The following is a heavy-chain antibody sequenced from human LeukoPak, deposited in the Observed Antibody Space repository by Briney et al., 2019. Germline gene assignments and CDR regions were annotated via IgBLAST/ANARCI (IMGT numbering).Heavy chain of an antibody. D-gene: IGHD2-15*01. Sequence: GGSLRLSCAASGFTVSSSYMYWVRRAPGKDLEWVSFLYRGDSAIYAESVRGRFTISRDNSKNTLYLLMNSLIPEDTAVYYCAREVVSTPSYFDSWGQGTLVTVSS. J-gene: IGHJ4*02. CDR3: AREVVSTPSYFDS. CDR2: LYRGDSA. CDR1: GFTVSSSY. V-gene: IGHV3-53*01.